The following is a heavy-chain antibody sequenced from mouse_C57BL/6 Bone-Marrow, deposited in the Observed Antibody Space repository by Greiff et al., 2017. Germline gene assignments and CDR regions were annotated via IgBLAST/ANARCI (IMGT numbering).Heavy chain of an antibody. V-gene: IGHV1-63*01. D-gene: IGHD1-1*01. J-gene: IGHJ1*03. CDR3: ATTVVGSRWYFEV. Sequence: QVQLQQSGAELVRPGTSVKMSCKASGYTFTNYWLGWAKQRPGHGLEWIGDIYPGGGYTNYTEKFKGKATLTAAKSSSTAYMQFSILTSEDSAIFYGATTVVGSRWYFEVWSTGTTDTVSS. CDR2: IYPGGGYT. CDR1: GYTFTNYW.